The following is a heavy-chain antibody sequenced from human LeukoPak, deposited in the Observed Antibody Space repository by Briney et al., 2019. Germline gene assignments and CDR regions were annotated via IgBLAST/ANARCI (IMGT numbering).Heavy chain of an antibody. CDR1: GGTFSSYA. V-gene: IGHV1-69*13. CDR2: IIPIFGTA. CDR3: ARVVMDAYFDY. D-gene: IGHD3-22*01. Sequence: VASVKVSCKASGGTFSSYAISWVRQAPGQGLEWMGGIIPIFGTANYAQKFQGRVTITADESTSTAYMELSSLRSEDTAVYYCARVVMDAYFDYWGQGTLVTVSS. J-gene: IGHJ4*02.